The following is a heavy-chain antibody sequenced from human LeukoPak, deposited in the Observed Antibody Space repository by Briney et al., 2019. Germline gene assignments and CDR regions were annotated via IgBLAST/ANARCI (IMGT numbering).Heavy chain of an antibody. Sequence: SGGTLSLTCTASGFTFSSYDKHWIRQAPGKGLEWVAFIRYDGSNNYYSDSVKGRFPISRHNSKNTLYPQMHSTNTDATAVYYFAKGPYDFWSGYDVQHWGQGTLVTASS. J-gene: IGHJ1*01. CDR1: GFTFSSYD. V-gene: IGHV3-30*02. D-gene: IGHD3-3*01. CDR3: AKGPYDFWSGYDVQH. CDR2: IRYDGSNN.